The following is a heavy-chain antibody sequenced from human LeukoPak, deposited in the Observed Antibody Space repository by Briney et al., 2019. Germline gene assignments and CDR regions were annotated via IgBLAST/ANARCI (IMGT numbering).Heavy chain of an antibody. V-gene: IGHV4-59*08. Sequence: SETLSLTCTVSGGSISSYYWSWIRQPPGKGLEWIGYINYSGSTNYNPSLKSQVTISVNTSKNQFSLKLSSVTAADTAVYNCGRHFSGGGWGPYFFVYWGQGTLFTVSS. CDR3: GRHFSGGGWGPYFFVY. CDR1: GGSISSYY. J-gene: IGHJ4*02. CDR2: INYSGST. D-gene: IGHD3-16*01.